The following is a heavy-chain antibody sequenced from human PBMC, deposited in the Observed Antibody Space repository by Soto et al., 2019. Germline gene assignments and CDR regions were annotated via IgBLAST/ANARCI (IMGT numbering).Heavy chain of an antibody. Sequence: QVQLVQSGAAVKKPGASVKVSCKASGFSFTGYYIHWLRQATGQGLEWMGWINAHSGGTEYAQKFQGRVTLTRDTSIATAYLTLTSLTSDDTALYYCAKDLTRQLAYWLDPWGQGTQVTVYS. V-gene: IGHV1-2*02. CDR1: GFSFTGYY. D-gene: IGHD6-6*01. CDR2: INAHSGGT. J-gene: IGHJ5*02. CDR3: AKDLTRQLAYWLDP.